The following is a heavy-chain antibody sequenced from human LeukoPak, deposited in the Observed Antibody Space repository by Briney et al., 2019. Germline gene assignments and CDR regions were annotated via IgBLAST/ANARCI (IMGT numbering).Heavy chain of an antibody. Sequence: PSETPSLTCTVSGGSISSYYWSWIRQPAGKGLEWIGRIYTSGSTNYNPSLKSRVTMSVDASKNQFSLKLSSVTAADTAVYYCARGGYQLLYFQHWGQGTLVTVSS. CDR3: ARGGYQLLYFQH. J-gene: IGHJ1*01. CDR2: IYTSGST. D-gene: IGHD2-2*01. V-gene: IGHV4-4*07. CDR1: GGSISSYY.